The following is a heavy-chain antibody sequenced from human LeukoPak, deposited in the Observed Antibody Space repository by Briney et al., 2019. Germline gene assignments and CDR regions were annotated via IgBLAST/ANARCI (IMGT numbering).Heavy chain of an antibody. CDR1: GFTFSSYA. Sequence: GGSLRLFCSASGFTFSSYAMRWVRQAPGKGLEWVAAISVSGDSRYNADAVTGRFTISRANAKTTLYLQMNSLRAEDTAVYDCANRITYYYDGSGYYSSWGQVTIVTSSS. V-gene: IGHV3-23*01. D-gene: IGHD3-22*01. J-gene: IGHJ3*01. CDR3: ANRITYYYDGSGYYSS. CDR2: ISVSGDSR.